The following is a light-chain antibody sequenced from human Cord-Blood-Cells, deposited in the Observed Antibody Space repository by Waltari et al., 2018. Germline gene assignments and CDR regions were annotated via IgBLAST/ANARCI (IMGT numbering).Light chain of an antibody. CDR1: SSHLGRNN. J-gene: IGLJ2*01. CDR3: AAWDDSLSGVV. CDR2: RNN. V-gene: IGLV1-47*01. Sequence: QSVLTQPPSASGTPGQRVTLSCSGSSSHLGRNNVYWYQQLPGTAPKLLIYRNNRRPSGVPDRFSGSKSGTSASLAISGLRSEDEADYYCAAWDDSLSGVVFGGGTKLTVL.